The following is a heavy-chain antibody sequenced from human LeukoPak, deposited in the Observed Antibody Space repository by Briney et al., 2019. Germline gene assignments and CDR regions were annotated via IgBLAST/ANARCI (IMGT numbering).Heavy chain of an antibody. V-gene: IGHV3-43*02. J-gene: IGHJ6*02. CDR3: AKAQSSSGSYPNYYYYGMDV. CDR1: GFTFDDYA. D-gene: IGHD3-22*01. CDR2: ISGHGGLS. Sequence: PGGSLRLSCAASGFTFDDYAMHWVRQSPGEGLEWVSLISGHGGLSDYADSVKGRFTISRDNSKNSLYLQMNSLRSEDTALYYCAKAQSSSGSYPNYYYYGMDVWGQGTTVTVCS.